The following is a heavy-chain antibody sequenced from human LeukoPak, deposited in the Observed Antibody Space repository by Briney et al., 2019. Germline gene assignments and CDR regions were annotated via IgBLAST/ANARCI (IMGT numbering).Heavy chain of an antibody. D-gene: IGHD6-13*01. CDR3: ARGRRYSSTNWFDP. CDR2: INHSGST. V-gene: IGHV4-34*01. CDR1: GGSFSGYY. J-gene: IGHJ5*02. Sequence: PSETLSLTCAVYGGSFSGYYWSWIRQPPGKGLEWIGEINHSGSTNYNPSLKSRVTISVDTSKNQFSLKLSSVTAVDTAVYYCARGRRYSSTNWFDPWGQGTLVTVSS.